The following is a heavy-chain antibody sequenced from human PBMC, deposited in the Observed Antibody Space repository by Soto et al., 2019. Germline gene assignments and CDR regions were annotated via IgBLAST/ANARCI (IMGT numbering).Heavy chain of an antibody. CDR1: GFTFSSYG. CDR3: ARGPNGGGLDV. V-gene: IGHV3-30*03. CDR2: ISYDGSNK. J-gene: IGHJ6*02. D-gene: IGHD3-16*01. Sequence: GGSLRLSCAASGFTFSSYGMHWVRQAPGKGLEWVAVISYDGSNKYYADSVKGRFTISRDNSKNTLYLQMNSLRAEDTAVYYCARGPNGGGLDVWGQGTTVTVSS.